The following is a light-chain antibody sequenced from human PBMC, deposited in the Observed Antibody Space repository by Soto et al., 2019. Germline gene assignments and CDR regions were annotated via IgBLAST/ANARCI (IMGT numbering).Light chain of an antibody. Sequence: IVCTKCPSTVTLSPGERATLSCRASESVTYNLACYQQKPGQAPRLLVYGASTRATDAPPRFSGSGSGTEFSLTISIRKFEHYAIATYQHQKNRSQSFGQGTKVDIK. V-gene: IGKV3-15*01. J-gene: IGKJ1*01. CDR3: QHQKNRSQS. CDR1: ESVTYN. CDR2: GAS.